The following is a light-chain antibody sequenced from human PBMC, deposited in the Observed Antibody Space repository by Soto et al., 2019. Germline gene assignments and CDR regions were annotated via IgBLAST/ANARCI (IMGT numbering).Light chain of an antibody. Sequence: QSVLTQPPSVSGAPGQRVTISCTGNSSNLGAGYDVHWYQQLPGAAPKLVIFGNRNRPSGVSNRFSGSKSGNTASLTVSGLQAEDEADYYCTSYAGDTNLGVVGGGTKVTVL. CDR2: GNR. CDR1: SSNLGAGYD. V-gene: IGLV1-40*01. CDR3: TSYAGDTNLGV. J-gene: IGLJ3*02.